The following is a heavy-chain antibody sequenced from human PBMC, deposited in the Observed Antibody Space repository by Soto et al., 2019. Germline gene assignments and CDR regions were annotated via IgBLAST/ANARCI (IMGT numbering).Heavy chain of an antibody. J-gene: IGHJ3*02. CDR1: GYTFTSYG. CDR2: ISAYNGNT. V-gene: IGHV1-18*01. Sequence: QVQLVQSGTEVKKPGASVKVSCKASGYTFTSYGISWVRQAPGQGLEWMGWISAYNGNTNYAQKLQGRVTVTTDTSTSKAYMELRSLRSDDTAVYYCARPTYYYGSGLDAFDIWGQGTMVTVS. D-gene: IGHD3-10*01. CDR3: ARPTYYYGSGLDAFDI.